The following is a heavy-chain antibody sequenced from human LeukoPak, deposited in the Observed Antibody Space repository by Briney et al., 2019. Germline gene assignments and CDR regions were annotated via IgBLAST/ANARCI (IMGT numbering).Heavy chain of an antibody. CDR1: GYTLTNYW. V-gene: IGHV5-51*01. Sequence: GESLEISCKGSGYTLTNYWIGWVRQMPGKGLEFMGIIYPGDSDTRYSPSFQGQVTISVDKSINTAYLQWSSLKASDSAMYYCARAGYSNRWDGVDYWGQGTLVTVSS. J-gene: IGHJ4*02. CDR2: IYPGDSDT. CDR3: ARAGYSNRWDGVDY. D-gene: IGHD2/OR15-2a*01.